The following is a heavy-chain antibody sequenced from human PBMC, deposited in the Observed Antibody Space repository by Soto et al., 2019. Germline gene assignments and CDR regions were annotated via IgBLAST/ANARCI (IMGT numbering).Heavy chain of an antibody. CDR1: GFSFSSYA. CDR3: AREEYKSITIFGVVIHAPMDV. CDR2: ISYDGSNK. Sequence: QPGGSLRLSCAASGFSFSSYAMHWVRQAPGKGLEWVAVISYDGSNKYYADSVKGRFTISRDNSKNTLYLQMNSLRAEDTAVYYCAREEYKSITIFGVVIHAPMDVWGQGTRVTVSS. V-gene: IGHV3-30-3*01. J-gene: IGHJ6*02. D-gene: IGHD3-3*01.